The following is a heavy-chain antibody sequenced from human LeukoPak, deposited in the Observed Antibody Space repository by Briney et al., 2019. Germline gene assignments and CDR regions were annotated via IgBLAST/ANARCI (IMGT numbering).Heavy chain of an antibody. Sequence: SVKVSCKASGGTFSSYAISWVRQAPGQGLEWMGGIIPIFGTADYAQKFQGRVTITADESTSTAYMELSSLRSEDTAVYYCARDGESYYYDSSGSHYGVYFDYWGQGTLVTVSS. J-gene: IGHJ4*02. CDR3: ARDGESYYYDSSGSHYGVYFDY. D-gene: IGHD3-22*01. V-gene: IGHV1-69*13. CDR2: IIPIFGTA. CDR1: GGTFSSYA.